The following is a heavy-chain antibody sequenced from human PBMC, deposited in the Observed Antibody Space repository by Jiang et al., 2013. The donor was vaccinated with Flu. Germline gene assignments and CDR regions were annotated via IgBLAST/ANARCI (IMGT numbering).Heavy chain of an antibody. CDR3: ARERVVVAYYFDY. Sequence: VQLLESGGGVVQPGRSLRLSCAASGFTFSSYAMHWVRQAPGKGLEWVAVISYDGSNKYYADSVKGRFTISRDNSKNTLYLQMNSLRAEDTAVYYCARERVVVAYYFDYVGPGNPGHRL. CDR2: ISYDGSNK. CDR1: GFTFSSYA. D-gene: IGHD2-2*01. V-gene: IGHV3-30*01. J-gene: IGHJ4*02.